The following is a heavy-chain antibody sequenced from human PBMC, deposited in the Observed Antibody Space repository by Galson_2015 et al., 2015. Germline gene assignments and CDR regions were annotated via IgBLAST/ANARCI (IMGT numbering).Heavy chain of an antibody. CDR3: AKDLGIAMVFGF. Sequence: SLRLSCAASGFTFSSYAMSWVRQAPGKGLEWVSAISGSGGSTYYADPVKGRFTISRDNSKNTLYPQMNSLRAEDTAVYYCAKDLGIAMVFGFRGQGTLVTVSS. V-gene: IGHV3-23*01. J-gene: IGHJ4*02. CDR2: ISGSGGST. D-gene: IGHD5-18*01. CDR1: GFTFSSYA.